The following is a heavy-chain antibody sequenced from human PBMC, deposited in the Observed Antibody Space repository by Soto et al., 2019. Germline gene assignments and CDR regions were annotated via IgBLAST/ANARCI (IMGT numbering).Heavy chain of an antibody. Sequence: ASVKVSCKASGYTFTSYGISWVRQAPGQGLEWMGGISAYNGNTNYAQKLQGRVTMTTDTSTSTAYMELRSLRSDDTAVYYCARAGYIWNGRDYYYYYGMDVWGQGTTITVSS. D-gene: IGHD1-1*01. CDR3: ARAGYIWNGRDYYYYYGMDV. CDR2: ISAYNGNT. J-gene: IGHJ6*02. CDR1: GYTFTSYG. V-gene: IGHV1-18*04.